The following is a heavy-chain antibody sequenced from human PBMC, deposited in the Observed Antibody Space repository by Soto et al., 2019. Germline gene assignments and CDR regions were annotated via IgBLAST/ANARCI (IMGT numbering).Heavy chain of an antibody. CDR3: AKDRLGDPPSGPFGVDP. V-gene: IGHV3-23*01. CDR2: ISGSSGST. J-gene: IGHJ5*02. Sequence: GWSLRLSCAASGFTFSSYAMSWVRQAPGKGLEWVSTISGSSGSTYYADSVKGRFTISRDNSKNTLYLQMNSLSAEDTAVYYCAKDRLGDPPSGPFGVDPWCQGTLVTVSS. CDR1: GFTFSSYA. D-gene: IGHD3-10*01.